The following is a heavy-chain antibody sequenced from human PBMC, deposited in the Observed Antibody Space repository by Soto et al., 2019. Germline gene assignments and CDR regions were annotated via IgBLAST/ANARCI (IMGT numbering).Heavy chain of an antibody. J-gene: IGHJ4*02. CDR2: IYYSGST. CDR3: ARLWVYGGNYFDY. Sequence: QVQLQESGPGLVKPSETQSLTCTVSGGSISSYYWSWIRQPPGKGLEWIGYIYYSGSTNYNPSLKSRVTISVDTSKNQFSLKLSSVTAADTAVYYWARLWVYGGNYFDYWGQGTLVTVSS. V-gene: IGHV4-59*08. CDR1: GGSISSYY. D-gene: IGHD4-17*01.